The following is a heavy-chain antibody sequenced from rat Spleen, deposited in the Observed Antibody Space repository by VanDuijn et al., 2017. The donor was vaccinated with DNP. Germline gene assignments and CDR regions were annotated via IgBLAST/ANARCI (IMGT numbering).Heavy chain of an antibody. CDR3: AKNSGYYFDY. CDR1: GFTFSDYN. V-gene: IGHV5-7*01. D-gene: IGHD4-3*01. J-gene: IGHJ2*01. CDR2: IHSDGSST. Sequence: EVQLVESGGGLVQPGRSMKLSCAASGFTFSDYNMAWVRQAPKGGLEWITTIHSDGSSTYYRNSVRGRFTFSRDNARNTLYLQMDSLRSEDTATYYCAKNSGYYFDYWGQGVMVTVSS.